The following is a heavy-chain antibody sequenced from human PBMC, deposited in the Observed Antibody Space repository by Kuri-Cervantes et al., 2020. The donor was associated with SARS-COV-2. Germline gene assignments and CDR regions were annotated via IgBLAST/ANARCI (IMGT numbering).Heavy chain of an antibody. D-gene: IGHD3-16*01. J-gene: IGHJ4*02. Sequence: GSLRLSCTVSGDSISSSSYYWGWIRQPPGKGLEWIGTIYYSGSTDYNPSLESRVTISVDTSKSQFSLKLSSVTAADTAVYYCARSVIIFGGVIFDQWGQGTLVTVSS. CDR2: IYYSGST. CDR3: ARSVIIFGGVIFDQ. V-gene: IGHV4-39*07. CDR1: GDSISSSSYY.